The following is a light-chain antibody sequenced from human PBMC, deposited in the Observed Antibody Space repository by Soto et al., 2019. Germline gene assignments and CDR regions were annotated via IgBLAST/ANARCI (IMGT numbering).Light chain of an antibody. CDR1: ESVSSN. CDR3: QQYNSWPPIT. J-gene: IGKJ5*01. CDR2: GAS. Sequence: EVVMTQSPATLSVSPGERATLSCRASESVSSNLAWYQQRPGQASRLVIYGASTRATGIPARFSGGGSGTEFTLTISSLQSEDFAVYYCQQYNSWPPITFGQGTRLEIK. V-gene: IGKV3-15*01.